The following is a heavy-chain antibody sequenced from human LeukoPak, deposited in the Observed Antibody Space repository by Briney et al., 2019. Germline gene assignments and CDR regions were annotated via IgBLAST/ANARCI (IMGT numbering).Heavy chain of an antibody. CDR2: INPNRGAT. Sequence: ASVKVSCKASGYNFTDYYMHWVRQAPGQGLEWLGWINPNRGATSYAQKFQGRVTMTRDTSINTAYMDLSRLRSDDTAVYYCARYDFWSHMDVWGKGTTVTVSS. V-gene: IGHV1-2*02. D-gene: IGHD3-3*01. J-gene: IGHJ6*03. CDR3: ARYDFWSHMDV. CDR1: GYNFTDYY.